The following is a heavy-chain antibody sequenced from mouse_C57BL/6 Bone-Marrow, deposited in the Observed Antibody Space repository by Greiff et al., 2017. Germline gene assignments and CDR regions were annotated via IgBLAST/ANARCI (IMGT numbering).Heavy chain of an antibody. CDR1: GYTFTSYW. CDR2: IYPGNSDT. Sequence: VQLQQSGTVLARPGASVKMSCKTSGYTFTSYWMHWVKQRPGQGLEWIGAIYPGNSDTSYNQKFKGKAKLTAVTSASTAYMELSSLTSEDSAVYYCTREGGYDYDGAWVAFWGQGTLVTVSA. V-gene: IGHV1-5*01. J-gene: IGHJ3*01. D-gene: IGHD2-4*01. CDR3: TREGGYDYDGAWVAF.